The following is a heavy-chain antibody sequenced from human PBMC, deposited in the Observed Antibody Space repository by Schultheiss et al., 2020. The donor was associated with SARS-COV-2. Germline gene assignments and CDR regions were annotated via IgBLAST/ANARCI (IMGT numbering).Heavy chain of an antibody. CDR3: ARATTFNDYYDSSGYYYGAYYFDY. V-gene: IGHV3-33*01. CDR1: GFTFSSYG. Sequence: GGSLRLSCAASGFTFSSYGMHWVRQAPGKGLEWVAVIWYDGSNKYYADSVKGRFTISRDNSKNTLYLQMNSLRAEDTAVYYCARATTFNDYYDSSGYYYGAYYFDYWGQGTLVTVSS. J-gene: IGHJ4*02. D-gene: IGHD3-22*01. CDR2: IWYDGSNK.